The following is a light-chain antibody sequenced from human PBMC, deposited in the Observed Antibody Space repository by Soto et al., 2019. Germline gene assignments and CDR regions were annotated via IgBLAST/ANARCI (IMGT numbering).Light chain of an antibody. CDR1: QYIGTY. V-gene: IGKV1-39*01. CDR2: SAS. CDR3: QQSFTIPWT. J-gene: IGKJ1*01. Sequence: DIQMTQSPSSLSTSVGDRVTITCRASQYIGTYLNWYQQKPGKAPKLLISSASRLQSGVPSTFSGSESGTDFSLTISRLQPGDFATYYCQQSFTIPWTFGQGTKVEIK.